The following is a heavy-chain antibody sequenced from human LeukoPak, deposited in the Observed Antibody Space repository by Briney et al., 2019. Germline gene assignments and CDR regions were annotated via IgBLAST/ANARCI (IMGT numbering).Heavy chain of an antibody. CDR3: ARDWPSIAAAGTLRYFDP. D-gene: IGHD6-13*01. J-gene: IGHJ5*02. CDR1: GFTFSSYG. Sequence: GRSLRLSCAASGFTFSSYGMHWVRQAPGKGPEWVAAISYDGSTKYHADSVNGRFTISRDNSKNTLYLHMSSLRAEDTAVYYCARDWPSIAAAGTLRYFDPWGQETLVTVSS. V-gene: IGHV3-30*03. CDR2: ISYDGSTK.